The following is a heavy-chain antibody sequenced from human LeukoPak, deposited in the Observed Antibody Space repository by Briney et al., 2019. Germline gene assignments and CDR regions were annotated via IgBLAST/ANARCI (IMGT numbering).Heavy chain of an antibody. CDR3: ARAGSIAVAGTHYYYYMDV. CDR1: GGSISSSSYY. Sequence: SETPSLTCTVSGGSISSSSYYWGWIRQPPGKGLEWIGSIYYSGSTYYNPSLKSRVTISVDTSKNQFSLKLSSVPAADTAVYYCARAGSIAVAGTHYYYYMDVWGKGTTVTVSS. D-gene: IGHD6-19*01. V-gene: IGHV4-39*07. J-gene: IGHJ6*03. CDR2: IYYSGST.